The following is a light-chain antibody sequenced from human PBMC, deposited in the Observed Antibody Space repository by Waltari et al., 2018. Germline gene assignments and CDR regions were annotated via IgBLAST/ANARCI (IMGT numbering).Light chain of an antibody. CDR3: QTGGHGTWV. J-gene: IGLJ3*02. CDR2: INSDGSH. Sequence: QLVLTQSPSASASLGASVKLTCTLASGHSSNIVAWLQQQQEEGPRYLMKINSDGSHSKGDEIPDRFSGSSSGAERYLTISSVQSEDEADYYCQTGGHGTWVFGGGTKLTVL. CDR1: SGHSSNI. V-gene: IGLV4-69*01.